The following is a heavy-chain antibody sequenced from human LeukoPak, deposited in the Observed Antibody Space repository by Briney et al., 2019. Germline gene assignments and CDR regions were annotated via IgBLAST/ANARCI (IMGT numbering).Heavy chain of an antibody. Sequence: PSETLSLTCTVSGGSISSSSYYWGWIRQPPGKGLEWIGSIYYSGSTYYNPSLKSRVTISVDTSKNQFSLKLSSVTAADTAVYYCAREAGTSPFDYWGQGTLVTVSS. CDR3: AREAGTSPFDY. CDR2: IYYSGST. V-gene: IGHV4-39*02. CDR1: GGSISSSSYY. D-gene: IGHD6-13*01. J-gene: IGHJ4*02.